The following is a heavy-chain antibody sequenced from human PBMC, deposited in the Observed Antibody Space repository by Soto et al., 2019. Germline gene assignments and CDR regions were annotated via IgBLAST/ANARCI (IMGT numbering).Heavy chain of an antibody. CDR3: ARDLAAGYL. V-gene: IGHV1-46*01. Sequence: ASVKVSCKASGYTFINYYIHWVRQAPGQGLEWMAIINPMGGSTNYAQEFQGRVTLTSDTSTSTVYMELSSLRFEDTALFYCARDLAAGYLWGRGTLVPVSS. J-gene: IGHJ1*01. CDR1: GYTFINYY. D-gene: IGHD6-13*01. CDR2: INPMGGST.